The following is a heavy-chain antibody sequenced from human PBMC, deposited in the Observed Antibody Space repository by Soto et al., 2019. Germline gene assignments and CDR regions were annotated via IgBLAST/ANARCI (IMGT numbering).Heavy chain of an antibody. V-gene: IGHV3-15*01. J-gene: IGHJ4*02. CDR3: TTDAEGDEYSSSYYFDY. D-gene: IGHD6-6*01. Sequence: GGSPRLSCAASGFTFSNAWMRWVRQAPGKGLEWVGRIKSKTDGGKTDYAAPVKGRFTISRDDSKNTLYLQMNSLKTEDTAVYYGTTDAEGDEYSSSYYFDYWGQGTLVTVSS. CDR1: GFTFSNAW. CDR2: IKSKTDGGKT.